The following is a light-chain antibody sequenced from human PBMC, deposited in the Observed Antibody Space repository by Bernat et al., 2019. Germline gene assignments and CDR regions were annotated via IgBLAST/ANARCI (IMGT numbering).Light chain of an antibody. V-gene: IGLV10-54*04. Sequence: QAGLTQPPSVSKVLRQTATFTCTGNSNNVGNQGAACLLQHQGHPPKLLSYRNNNRPSGISERFSASRSGNTASLTITGLQPEDGADYYCSAWDSSLSGHVFGSGTKVTVL. J-gene: IGLJ6*01. CDR3: SAWDSSLSGHV. CDR2: RNN. CDR1: SNNVGNQG.